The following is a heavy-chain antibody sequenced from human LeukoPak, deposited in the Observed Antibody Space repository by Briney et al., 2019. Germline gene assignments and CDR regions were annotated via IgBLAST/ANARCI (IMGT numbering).Heavy chain of an antibody. J-gene: IGHJ6*02. Sequence: ASVKVSCKASGYTFTSYGISWVRQAPGQGLEWMGWISAYNGNTNYAQKLQGRVTMTTDTSTSTAYMELRSLRSDDTAVYYCARDDRYCSGGSCLYGMDVWGQGTTVTVSS. CDR2: ISAYNGNT. CDR1: GYTFTSYG. CDR3: ARDDRYCSGGSCLYGMDV. D-gene: IGHD2-15*01. V-gene: IGHV1-18*01.